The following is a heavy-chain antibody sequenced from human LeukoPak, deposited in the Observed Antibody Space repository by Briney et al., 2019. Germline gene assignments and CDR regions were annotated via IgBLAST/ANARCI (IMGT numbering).Heavy chain of an antibody. V-gene: IGHV4-34*01. CDR1: GGSFSGYY. J-gene: IGHJ6*02. CDR3: ARVDYPYYYGMDV. CDR2: INHSGST. Sequence: PSETLSLTCAVYGGSFSGYYWSWIRQPPGKGLEWIGEINHSGSTNYNPSLKSRVTISVDTSKNQFSLKLSSVTAADTAVYYCARVDYPYYYGMDVWGQGTTVTVSS.